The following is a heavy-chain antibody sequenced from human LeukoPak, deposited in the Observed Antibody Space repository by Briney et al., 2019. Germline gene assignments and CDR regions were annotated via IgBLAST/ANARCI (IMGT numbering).Heavy chain of an antibody. Sequence: GGSLRLSCAASGFTFSSYGMHWVRQAPGKGLEWVAFIRYDGSNKYYADSVKGRFTISRDNSKNTLYLQMNTLRAEDTAIYYCAKGSSGSRPYYFDYWGQGTLVTVSS. D-gene: IGHD3-22*01. J-gene: IGHJ4*02. CDR3: AKGSSGSRPYYFDY. CDR1: GFTFSSYG. V-gene: IGHV3-30*02. CDR2: IRYDGSNK.